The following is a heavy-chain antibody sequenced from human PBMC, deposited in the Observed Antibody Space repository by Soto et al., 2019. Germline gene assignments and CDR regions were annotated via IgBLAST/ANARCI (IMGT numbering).Heavy chain of an antibody. J-gene: IGHJ5*02. D-gene: IGHD2-2*01. CDR1: GGTFSSYA. V-gene: IGHV1-69*13. Sequence: GASVKVSCKASGGTFSSYAISWVRQAPGQGLEWMGVIIPIFGTANYAQKFQGRVTITADESTSTAYMELSSLRSEDTAVYYCARGGSRYQLLNNWFDPWGQGTLVTVSS. CDR3: ARGGSRYQLLNNWFDP. CDR2: IIPIFGTA.